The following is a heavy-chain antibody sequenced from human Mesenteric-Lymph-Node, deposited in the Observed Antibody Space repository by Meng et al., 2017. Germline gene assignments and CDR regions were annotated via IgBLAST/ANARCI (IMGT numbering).Heavy chain of an antibody. J-gene: IGHJ4*02. CDR3: ASLKDYDGRGYYYFES. CDR2: INHSGST. D-gene: IGHD3-22*01. CDR1: GGSFSGHY. V-gene: IGHV4-34*02. Sequence: QGQLQPGGAGLLKPAETLSLTCAVYGGSFSGHYWSWIRQPPGKGLEWIGEINHSGSTNYNPSLKSRVTISLDKAKDHLSLKLASVTAADTAVYYCASLKDYDGRGYYYFESWGQGTLVTVSS.